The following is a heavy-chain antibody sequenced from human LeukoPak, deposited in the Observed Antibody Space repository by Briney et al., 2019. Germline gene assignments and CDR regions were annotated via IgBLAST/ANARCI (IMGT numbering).Heavy chain of an antibody. Sequence: SGTLSLTCAVSGGSVSGSNWWSWVRQAPGKGPEWIGSVYYIGSTFYNPSLKSRLTISIDTSKNQFSLKLRSVTAADTAVYYCAREDAEQMDNSFDIWGQGTMVTVSS. CDR1: GGSVSGSNW. D-gene: IGHD5-24*01. J-gene: IGHJ3*02. CDR3: AREDAEQMDNSFDI. CDR2: VYYIGST. V-gene: IGHV4-4*02.